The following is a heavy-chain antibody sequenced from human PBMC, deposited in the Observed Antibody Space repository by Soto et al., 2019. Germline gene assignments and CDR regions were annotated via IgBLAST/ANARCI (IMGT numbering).Heavy chain of an antibody. J-gene: IGHJ5*02. Sequence: QLQLQESGPGLVKPSETLSLTCTVSGGSISSRSYFWGWIRQSPGKGLEWIGNFYSGSTFYNPSLMRRLTISVDTSKNQFSLMRSSVTSADTSVYYCAIEVALRFDPSGQGTLVTVSS. V-gene: IGHV4-39*02. CDR1: GGSISSRSYF. CDR2: FYSGST. D-gene: IGHD2-15*01. CDR3: AIEVALRFDP.